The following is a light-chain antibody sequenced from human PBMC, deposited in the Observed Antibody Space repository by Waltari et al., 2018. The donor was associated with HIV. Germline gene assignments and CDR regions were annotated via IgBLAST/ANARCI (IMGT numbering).Light chain of an antibody. V-gene: IGKV3-11*01. Sequence: LLTQSPAILSLSPGENATLSCSASQRVGNDLAWYQQRPGQAPKFLIYDASRRAAGVPARFSGSGSETDFTLTISTVEPEDSAVYYCQQRTNWPPLTFGGGTKVEIK. CDR2: DAS. J-gene: IGKJ4*01. CDR1: QRVGND. CDR3: QQRTNWPPLT.